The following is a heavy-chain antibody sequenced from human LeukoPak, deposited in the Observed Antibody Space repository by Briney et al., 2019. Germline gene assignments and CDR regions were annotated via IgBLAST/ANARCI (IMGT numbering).Heavy chain of an antibody. J-gene: IGHJ6*02. CDR2: MNQSGNT. Sequence: PSETLSLTCAVYGGSFNDYPWSWLRQAPGKGLEGSGEMNQSGNTNLNTPLKSRVPLPLEKSKKHSSLKLKPLTTADPGVDYCARDLSVWRQATTVTVPS. D-gene: IGHD3-9*01. V-gene: IGHV4-34*01. CDR1: GGSFNDYP. CDR3: ARDLSV.